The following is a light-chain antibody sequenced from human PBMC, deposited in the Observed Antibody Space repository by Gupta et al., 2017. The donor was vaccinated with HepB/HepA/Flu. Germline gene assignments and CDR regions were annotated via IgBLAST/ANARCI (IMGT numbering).Light chain of an antibody. V-gene: IGKV1-5*03. Sequence: DIQMTQSPSTLSASVGDRVTITCRASESIVTWLAWYQLLISKASSLQSGVPSRFSGSGSGTEFTLTINSLQPDDSATYYCQQYVNYSTWTFGQGTKVEIK. CDR1: ESIVTW. CDR3: QQYVNYSTWT. CDR2: KAS. J-gene: IGKJ1*01.